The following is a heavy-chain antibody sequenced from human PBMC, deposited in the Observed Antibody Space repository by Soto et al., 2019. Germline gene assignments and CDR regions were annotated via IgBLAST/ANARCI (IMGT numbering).Heavy chain of an antibody. CDR3: ATRAVRRFSVWPEYSLES. D-gene: IGHD3-16*01. Sequence: QVQLVQSGAEVKKPGASVKVSCKVSGYRLTDLSMHWVRQAPGKGLEWMGGFDPEDGETIYAQKFQGRVTVTEDTSTVPAYMEVSSPTSEDTAVYYCATRAVRRFSVWPEYSLESWGQGTLVTVSS. J-gene: IGHJ4*02. V-gene: IGHV1-24*01. CDR1: GYRLTDLS. CDR2: FDPEDGET.